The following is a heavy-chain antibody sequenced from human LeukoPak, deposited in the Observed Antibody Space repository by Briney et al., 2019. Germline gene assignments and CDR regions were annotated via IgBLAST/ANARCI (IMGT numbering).Heavy chain of an antibody. Sequence: ALVKVSCKTSGYSFNSHHVHWVRQAPGQGLEWMGVKFSHDGTTSYTQNFQGRLTMTRDTSTSTVYMELSSLRSEDTAVYYCARDSGNFHYDMDVWGQGTTVIVSS. CDR2: KFSHDGTT. D-gene: IGHD3-10*01. CDR1: GYSFNSHH. V-gene: IGHV1-46*02. CDR3: ARDSGNFHYDMDV. J-gene: IGHJ6*02.